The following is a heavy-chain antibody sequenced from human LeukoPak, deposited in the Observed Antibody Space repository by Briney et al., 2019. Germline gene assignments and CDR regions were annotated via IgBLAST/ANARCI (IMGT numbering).Heavy chain of an antibody. V-gene: IGHV1-18*04. D-gene: IGHD2-15*01. CDR3: ARTQDYCSGGSCYLPWFDP. Sequence: GASVTVSCKASGYTFTSYGISWVRQAPGQGLEWMGWISAYNGNTNYAQKLQGRVTMTTDTSTSTAYMELRSLRSDDTAVYYCARTQDYCSGGSCYLPWFDPWGQGTLVTVSS. CDR2: ISAYNGNT. J-gene: IGHJ5*02. CDR1: GYTFTSYG.